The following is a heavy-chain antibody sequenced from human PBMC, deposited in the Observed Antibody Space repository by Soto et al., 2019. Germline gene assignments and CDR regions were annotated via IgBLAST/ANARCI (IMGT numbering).Heavy chain of an antibody. CDR2: ISYDQTTK. J-gene: IGHJ4*02. D-gene: IGHD5-12*01. V-gene: IGHV3-30*18. CDR1: GFAFSDYG. CDR3: AKMGRPGYDPYYFDS. Sequence: QVQLVESGGGVVQPGGSLRLSCAASGFAFSDYGMHWVRQAPGKGLEWVAVISYDQTTKYYADSVRGRFTISRDNSKNTVSLQMSGLTTDDTGIYYCAKMGRPGYDPYYFDSWGQGTPVTVSS.